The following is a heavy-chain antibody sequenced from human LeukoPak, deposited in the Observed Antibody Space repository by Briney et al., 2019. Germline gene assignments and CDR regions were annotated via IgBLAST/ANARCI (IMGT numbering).Heavy chain of an antibody. Sequence: ASVKVSCKASGYTFTSYGISWVRQAPGQGLEWMGWISAYNGNTNYAQKLQGRVTMTTDTSTSTAYMELRSLRSDDTAVCYCARDRSPPVSYYDFWSGYYIDWGQGTLVTVSS. V-gene: IGHV1-18*01. CDR3: ARDRSPPVSYYDFWSGYYID. J-gene: IGHJ4*02. CDR2: ISAYNGNT. D-gene: IGHD3-3*01. CDR1: GYTFTSYG.